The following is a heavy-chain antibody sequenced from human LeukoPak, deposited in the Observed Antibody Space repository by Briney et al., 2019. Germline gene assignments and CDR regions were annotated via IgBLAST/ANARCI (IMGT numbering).Heavy chain of an antibody. J-gene: IGHJ4*02. D-gene: IGHD6-6*01. CDR2: ISYDGSNK. V-gene: IGHV3-30*01. CDR3: ARGRAKQLVPFYFDY. Sequence: GGSLRLSCAASGFTFSSYAMHWVRQAPGKGLEWVAVISYDGSNKYYADSVKGRFTISRDNSKNTLYLQMNSLRAEDTAVYYCARGRAKQLVPFYFDYWGQGTLVTVSS. CDR1: GFTFSSYA.